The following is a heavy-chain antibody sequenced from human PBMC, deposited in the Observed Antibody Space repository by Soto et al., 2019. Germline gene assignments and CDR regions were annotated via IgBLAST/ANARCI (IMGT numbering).Heavy chain of an antibody. Sequence: ASVKVSCKASGYTFTSYAMHWVRQAPGQRLEWMGWINAGNGNTKYSQKFQGRVTITRDTSASTAYMELSSLRSEDTAVYYCARVNYDFWSGYYTEGLGLAFDIWGQGTIVTVSS. D-gene: IGHD3-3*01. V-gene: IGHV1-3*01. CDR2: INAGNGNT. J-gene: IGHJ3*02. CDR3: ARVNYDFWSGYYTEGLGLAFDI. CDR1: GYTFTSYA.